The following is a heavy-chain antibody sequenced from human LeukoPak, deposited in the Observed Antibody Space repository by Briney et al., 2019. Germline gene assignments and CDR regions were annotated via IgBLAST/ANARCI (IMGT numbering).Heavy chain of an antibody. CDR2: IYTSGST. D-gene: IGHD6-6*01. Sequence: SETLSLTCTVSGGSISSYYWSWIRQPPGKGLEWIGYIYTSGSTNYNPSLKSRVTISVDTSKNQFSLKLSSVTAADTAVYYCARLVAKQLVGRLSYCYYYMDVWGKGTTVTVSS. CDR3: ARLVAKQLVGRLSYCYYYMDV. J-gene: IGHJ6*03. CDR1: GGSISSYY. V-gene: IGHV4-4*09.